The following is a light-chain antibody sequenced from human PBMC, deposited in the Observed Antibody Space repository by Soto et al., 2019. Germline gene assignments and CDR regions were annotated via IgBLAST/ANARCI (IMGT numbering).Light chain of an antibody. CDR3: QQSYSTLWT. CDR1: QSISSY. CDR2: AAS. Sequence: DIQMTQSPSSLSASLGDRVTITCRASQSISSYLNWYQQKPGKALMLLIYAASSLQSGVPSRFSGSGSGTDFTLTISSLQPEDFATYYCQQSYSTLWTFGQGTKVDIK. J-gene: IGKJ1*01. V-gene: IGKV1-39*01.